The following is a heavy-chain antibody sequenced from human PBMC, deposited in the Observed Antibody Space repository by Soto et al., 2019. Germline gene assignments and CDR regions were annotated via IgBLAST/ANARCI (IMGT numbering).Heavy chain of an antibody. CDR1: GGSFSGYY. D-gene: IGHD2-2*01. CDR3: ARGNVPRRYGMDV. Sequence: QVQLQQWGAGLLKPSETLSLTCAVYGGSFSGYYCSWIRQPPGKGLEWIGEINHSGSTNYNPSLKSRVTISVDTSKNQFSLKLSSVTAADTAVYYCARGNVPRRYGMDVWGQGTTVTVSS. CDR2: INHSGST. V-gene: IGHV4-34*01. J-gene: IGHJ6*02.